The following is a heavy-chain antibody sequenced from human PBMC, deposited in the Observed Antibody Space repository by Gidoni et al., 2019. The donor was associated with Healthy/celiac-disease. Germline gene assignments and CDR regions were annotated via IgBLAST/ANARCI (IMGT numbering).Heavy chain of an antibody. V-gene: IGHV1-18*04. CDR1: GYTFTSYG. Sequence: QVQLVQSGAEVKKPGASVKVSCKASGYTFTSYGISWVLQAPGQGLEWMGWISAYNGNTNYAQKLQGRVTMTTDTSTSTAYMELRSLRSDDTAVYYCASGYSSGWSSLNFDYWGQGTLVTVSS. CDR2: ISAYNGNT. J-gene: IGHJ4*02. CDR3: ASGYSSGWSSLNFDY. D-gene: IGHD6-19*01.